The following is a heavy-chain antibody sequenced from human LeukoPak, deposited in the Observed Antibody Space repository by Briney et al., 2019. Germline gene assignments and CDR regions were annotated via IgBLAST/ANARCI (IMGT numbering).Heavy chain of an antibody. V-gene: IGHV4-39*07. CDR1: GGSISSGGYS. J-gene: IGHJ4*02. CDR3: ASLSRGSGPFDY. CDR2: FYYTGST. D-gene: IGHD6-19*01. Sequence: SETLSLTCAVSGGSISSGGYSWGWIRQPPGKGLEWIGSFYYTGSTFYNPSLKSRVTISVDTSKNQFSLKLSSVTAADTAVYYCASLSRGSGPFDYWGQGTLVTVSS.